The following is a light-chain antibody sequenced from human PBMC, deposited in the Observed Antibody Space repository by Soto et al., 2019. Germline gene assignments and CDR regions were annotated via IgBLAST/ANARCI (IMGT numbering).Light chain of an antibody. V-gene: IGLV2-8*01. CDR2: EVS. Sequence: QSALTQPPSASGSPGQSVTISCTGTSSDVGAYNYVSWYQQYPGKAPKLMIYEVSKRPSGVPDRFSGSKSGNTASLTVSGLQAEDEADYYCSSYAGSNIYVFGTGTKLNVL. CDR3: SSYAGSNIYV. CDR1: SSDVGAYNY. J-gene: IGLJ1*01.